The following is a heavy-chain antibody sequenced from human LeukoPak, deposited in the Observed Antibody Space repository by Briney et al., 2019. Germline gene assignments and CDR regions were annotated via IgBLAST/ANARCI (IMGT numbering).Heavy chain of an antibody. D-gene: IGHD6-19*01. V-gene: IGHV3-20*01. CDR2: INWNGGST. CDR1: GSTFDEYG. Sequence: PGGSLRLSCVASGSTFDEYGMSWVRQVPGKGLEWVSGINWNGGSTGYADSVKGRFTISRDNAKNSLYLQINSLRAEDTALYRCARGDSSGWYFDYWGQGTLVTVSS. J-gene: IGHJ4*02. CDR3: ARGDSSGWYFDY.